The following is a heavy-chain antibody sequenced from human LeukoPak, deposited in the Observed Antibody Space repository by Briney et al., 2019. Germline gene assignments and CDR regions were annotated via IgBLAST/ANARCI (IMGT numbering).Heavy chain of an antibody. V-gene: IGHV3-9*03. CDR1: GFTFSSYT. Sequence: GGSLRLSCAASGFTFSSYTMNWVRQAPGKGLEWVSGISWNSGSIGYADSVKGRFIISRDNAKNSLYLQMNSLRAEDMALYYCAKDIAASIAVAGLMNWGQGTLVTVSS. J-gene: IGHJ4*02. CDR3: AKDIAASIAVAGLMN. D-gene: IGHD6-19*01. CDR2: ISWNSGSI.